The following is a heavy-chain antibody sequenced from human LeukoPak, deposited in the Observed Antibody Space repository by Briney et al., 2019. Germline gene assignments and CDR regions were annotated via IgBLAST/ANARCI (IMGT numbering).Heavy chain of an antibody. V-gene: IGHV3-21*04. CDR2: ISSSSSYI. J-gene: IGHJ4*02. CDR1: GFTFSSYS. Sequence: GGSLRLSCAASGFTFSSYSMNWVRQAPGKGLEWVSSISSSSSYIYYADSVKGRFTIARDNAKKSLYLQMNSLRAEDTAVYYCARRTLGPVRGVISFLDYWGQGTLVTVSS. CDR3: ARRTLGPVRGVISFLDY. D-gene: IGHD3-10*01.